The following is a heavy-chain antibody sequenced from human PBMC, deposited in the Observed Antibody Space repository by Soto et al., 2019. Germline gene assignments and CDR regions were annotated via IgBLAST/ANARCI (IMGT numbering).Heavy chain of an antibody. Sequence: GASVKVSCKASGGTFSSYAISWVRQAPGQGLEWMGGIIPIFGTANYAQKFQGRVTITADESTSTAYMELSSLRSEDTAVYYCASVSDGYNSRPTRDLWGQGTLVTVSS. V-gene: IGHV1-69*13. D-gene: IGHD5-12*01. CDR3: ASVSDGYNSRPTRDL. CDR1: GGTFSSYA. J-gene: IGHJ5*02. CDR2: IIPIFGTA.